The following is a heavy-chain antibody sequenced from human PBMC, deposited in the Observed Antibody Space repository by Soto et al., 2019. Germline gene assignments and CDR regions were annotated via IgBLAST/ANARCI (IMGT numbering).Heavy chain of an antibody. CDR1: GGSFSGYY. J-gene: IGHJ5*02. V-gene: IGHV4-34*01. D-gene: IGHD2-2*01. Sequence: QVQLQQWGAGLLKPSETLSLTCAVYGGSFSGYYWSWIRQPPGKGLEWIGEINHSGSTNYNPSLKRRVTISVDTSKNQFSLKLSSVTAADTAVYYCARGQVVPAAPYNWFDPWGQGTLVTVSS. CDR2: INHSGST. CDR3: ARGQVVPAAPYNWFDP.